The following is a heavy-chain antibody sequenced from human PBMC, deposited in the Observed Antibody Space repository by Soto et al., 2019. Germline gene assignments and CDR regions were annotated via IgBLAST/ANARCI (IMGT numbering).Heavy chain of an antibody. J-gene: IGHJ4*02. D-gene: IGHD6-13*01. V-gene: IGHV4-30-4*01. CDR2: IYSSGST. Sequence: SETLSLTCTVSGGSISSGDYYWTWVRQPPGKGLEWIGYIYSSGSTYYNPSLKSRLTISLDTSKNQFSLKLSSVTAADTAVYNCAREGRATAGRFDYWGQGTLVTVSS. CDR1: GGSISSGDYY. CDR3: AREGRATAGRFDY.